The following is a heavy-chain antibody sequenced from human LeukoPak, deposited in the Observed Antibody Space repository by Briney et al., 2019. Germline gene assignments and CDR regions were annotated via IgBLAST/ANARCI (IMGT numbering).Heavy chain of an antibody. D-gene: IGHD5-12*01. Sequence: GGSLRLSCAASGFTFSIYSMYWVRHAPRKGLEWVSSISSSSSYIYYSDAVMGRFTSHRDKASNLLYLQMNSRRVEDTAVYYCARDHRYAFDNGGNGTLVTFSS. CDR1: GFTFSIYS. CDR2: ISSSSSYI. CDR3: ARDHRYAFDN. V-gene: IGHV3-21*01. J-gene: IGHJ4*01.